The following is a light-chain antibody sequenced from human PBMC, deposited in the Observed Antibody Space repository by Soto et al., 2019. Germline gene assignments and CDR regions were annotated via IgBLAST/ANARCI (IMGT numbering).Light chain of an antibody. CDR1: QSVSSN. J-gene: IGKJ3*01. Sequence: EIVRTQSPATLSVSPGARATLSCRASQSVSSNLAWYQQKPGQAPRLLIYGASTRATGIPARFSGSGSGTEFTLTISSLQSEDFAVYYCQQYNNWPFTFGPGTKVDIK. V-gene: IGKV3-15*01. CDR2: GAS. CDR3: QQYNNWPFT.